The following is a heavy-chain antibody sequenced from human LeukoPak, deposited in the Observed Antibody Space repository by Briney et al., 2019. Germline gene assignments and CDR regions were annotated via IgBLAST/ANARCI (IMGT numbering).Heavy chain of an antibody. Sequence: GGSLRLSCAASGNYWMHWVRQAPGKGLEWVAVIWYDGSNKYYADSVKGRFTISRDNSKNTLYLQMNSLRAEDTAVYYCARDGPVVTGTSIYYYGMDVWGQGTTVTVSS. V-gene: IGHV3-33*08. CDR3: ARDGPVVTGTSIYYYGMDV. D-gene: IGHD1-7*01. CDR2: IWYDGSNK. CDR1: GNYW. J-gene: IGHJ6*02.